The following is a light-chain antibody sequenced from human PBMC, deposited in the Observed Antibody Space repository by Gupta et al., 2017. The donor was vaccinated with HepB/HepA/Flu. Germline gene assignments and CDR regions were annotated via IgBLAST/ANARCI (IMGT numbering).Light chain of an antibody. CDR3: QQYGTSPL. Sequence: ELVLTQSPGTLSLSPGERATLSCRASQSVSSNYLAWYQQKPGQPPRLLIFGVSSRATGTPDRFSGSGYGTDFTLTISRLEPEDFAIYYCQQYGTSPLFGPGTRVDIK. V-gene: IGKV3-20*01. CDR2: GVS. CDR1: QSVSSNY. J-gene: IGKJ3*01.